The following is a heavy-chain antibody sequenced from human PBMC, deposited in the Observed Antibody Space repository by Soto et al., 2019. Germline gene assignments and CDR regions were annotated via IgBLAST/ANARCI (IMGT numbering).Heavy chain of an antibody. D-gene: IGHD3-10*01. V-gene: IGHV3-30*18. CDR3: AKSSSSGKLGRRQNPPFDP. CDR1: GFTFSSYA. J-gene: IGHJ5*02. Sequence: PGGSLRLSCAASGFTFSSYAMHWVRQAPGKGLEWVAVISYDGSNKYYADSVKGRFTISRDNSKNTLYLQMNSLRAEDTAVYYCAKSSSSGKLGRRQNPPFDPWGQGTLVTVSS. CDR2: ISYDGSNK.